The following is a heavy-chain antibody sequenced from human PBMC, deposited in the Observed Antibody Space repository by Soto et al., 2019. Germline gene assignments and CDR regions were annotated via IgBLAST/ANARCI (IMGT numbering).Heavy chain of an antibody. CDR1: GGTFSSYA. CDR2: IIPIFGTA. J-gene: IGHJ4*02. CDR3: ARDWPYTDHRFDY. Sequence: ASVKVSRKASGGTFSSYAISWVRQAPGQGLEWMGGIIPIFGTANYAQKFQGRVTITADKSTSTAYMELSSLRAEDTAVYYCARDWPYTDHRFDYWGQGTLVTVSS. V-gene: IGHV1-69*06. D-gene: IGHD4-4*01.